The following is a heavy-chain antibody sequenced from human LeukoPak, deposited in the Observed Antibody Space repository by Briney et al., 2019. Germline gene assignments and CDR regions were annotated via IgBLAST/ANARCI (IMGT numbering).Heavy chain of an antibody. CDR2: ISSSSSYI. CDR1: GFTFSSYS. D-gene: IGHD4-17*01. Sequence: PGGSLRLSCAASGFTFSSYSMNWVRQAPGKGLEWVSSISSSSSYIYYADSVKGRFTISRDNAKNSLYLQMNSLRAEDTAVYYCARDMGLSQYGDSFDDASDIWGQGTMVTVSS. J-gene: IGHJ3*02. CDR3: ARDMGLSQYGDSFDDASDI. V-gene: IGHV3-21*01.